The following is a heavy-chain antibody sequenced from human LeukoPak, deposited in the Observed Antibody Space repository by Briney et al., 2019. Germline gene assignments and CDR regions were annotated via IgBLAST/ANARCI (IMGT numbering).Heavy chain of an antibody. CDR2: ISNSDNTI. J-gene: IGHJ3*02. D-gene: IGHD3-9*01. CDR3: ARKVTGSYAFDI. CDR1: GFTFSSYE. Sequence: GGSLRLSCAASGFTFSSYEMNWVPQAPGRGLEWVSYISNSDNTIYYADSVKGRFTISRDNAKNSLYLQMNSLRAEDTAVYYCARKVTGSYAFDIWGQGTMVTVSS. V-gene: IGHV3-48*03.